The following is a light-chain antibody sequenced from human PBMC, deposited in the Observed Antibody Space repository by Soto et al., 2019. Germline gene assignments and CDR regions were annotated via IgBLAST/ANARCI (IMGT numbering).Light chain of an antibody. CDR3: SSYTSSSLPYV. J-gene: IGLJ1*01. V-gene: IGLV2-14*01. CDR1: SSDVGGYNY. Sequence: QSALTQPASVSVSPGQSITISCTGTSSDVGGYNYVSWYQQHPGKAPKLMIYDVSNRPSGVSNRFSGSKSGNTASLTISGLQAEDEADYYCSSYTSSSLPYVFGTGTKVTVL. CDR2: DVS.